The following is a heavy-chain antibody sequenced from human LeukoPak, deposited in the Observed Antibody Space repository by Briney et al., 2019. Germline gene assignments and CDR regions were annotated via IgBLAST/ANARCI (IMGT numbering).Heavy chain of an antibody. Sequence: GGSLRLSCAASGFTFSSYAMSWVRQAPGKGLEWVSAISGSGGSTYYADSVKGRFTISRDNSKNTLYLRMNSLRAEDTAVYYCAKDLSSRYCSSTSCYISFDYWGQGTLVTVSS. CDR1: GFTFSSYA. V-gene: IGHV3-23*01. CDR2: ISGSGGST. CDR3: AKDLSSRYCSSTSCYISFDY. D-gene: IGHD2-2*02. J-gene: IGHJ4*02.